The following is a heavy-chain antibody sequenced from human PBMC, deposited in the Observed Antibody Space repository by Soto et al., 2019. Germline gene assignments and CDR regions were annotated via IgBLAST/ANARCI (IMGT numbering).Heavy chain of an antibody. J-gene: IGHJ4*02. V-gene: IGHV4-61*01. CDR1: GGSVSSGSYY. Sequence: PSETLSLTCTVSGGSVSSGSYYWTWIRQPPGRGLEWIGYIYYTGSTDYNPSLKSRVTISVDTSKNQFSLKLSSVTAADTAVYYCAREARRTYYYDSSGYHYPRGFDYWGQGTLVTVSS. CDR3: AREARRTYYYDSSGYHYPRGFDY. CDR2: IYYTGST. D-gene: IGHD3-22*01.